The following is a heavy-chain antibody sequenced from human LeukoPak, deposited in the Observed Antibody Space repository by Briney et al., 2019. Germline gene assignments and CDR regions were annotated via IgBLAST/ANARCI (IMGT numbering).Heavy chain of an antibody. J-gene: IGHJ6*03. CDR1: GFTFSSYA. V-gene: IGHV3-23*01. Sequence: PGGSLRLSCAASGFTFSSYAMSWVRQAPGKGLEWVSAISGGGGSTYYADSVKGRFTISRDNSKNTLYLQMNSLRAEDTAVYYCAKCRSNYDFWSGNDYYYMDVWGKGTTVTVSS. CDR2: ISGGGGST. CDR3: AKCRSNYDFWSGNDYYYMDV. D-gene: IGHD3-3*01.